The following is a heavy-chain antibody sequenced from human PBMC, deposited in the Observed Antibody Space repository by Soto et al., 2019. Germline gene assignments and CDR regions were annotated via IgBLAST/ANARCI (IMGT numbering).Heavy chain of an antibody. J-gene: IGHJ6*02. CDR2: ISYDGSNK. D-gene: IGHD3-10*01. V-gene: IGHV3-30-3*01. Sequence: GGSLRLSCAASGFTFSSYAMHWVRQAPGKGLEWVAVISYDGSNKYYADSVKGRFTISRDNSKNTLYLQMNSLRAEDTAVYYCARDPWLGYYGMDVWGQGTTVTVSS. CDR3: ARDPWLGYYGMDV. CDR1: GFTFSSYA.